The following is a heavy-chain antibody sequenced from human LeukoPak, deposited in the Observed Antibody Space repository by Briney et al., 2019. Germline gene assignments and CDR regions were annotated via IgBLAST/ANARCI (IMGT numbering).Heavy chain of an antibody. V-gene: IGHV4-59*11. CDR2: IYDSGIT. CDR1: GVSINSLY. D-gene: IGHD3-22*01. J-gene: IGHJ5*02. Sequence: SETLSLTCSVSGVSINSLYFIWIRQSPGKGLEWIGYIYDSGITKYNPSLKSRVTISVDTSKNQFSLRLRSVTAADTAVYFCARAYSSASWFDPWGQGKLVTVSA. CDR3: ARAYSSASWFDP.